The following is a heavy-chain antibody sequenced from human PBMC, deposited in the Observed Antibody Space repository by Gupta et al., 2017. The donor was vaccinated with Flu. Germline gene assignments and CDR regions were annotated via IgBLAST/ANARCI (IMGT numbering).Heavy chain of an antibody. CDR2: ISLGGSV. D-gene: IGHD3-10*01. J-gene: IGHJ5*02. V-gene: IGHV4-34*02. CDR3: ARDEANIYYWDDIRSFS. Sequence: QVQKQQCDARLLRPSETWSLLCAVFGYPSVSYTRTWLRQSFGNGLEGIVKISLGGSVNYNPSLKTRVTVGLDTSKTQFSVKLDSVTAADAGVYYCARDEANIYYWDDIRSFSWGQATLVSVSS. CDR1: GYPSVSYT.